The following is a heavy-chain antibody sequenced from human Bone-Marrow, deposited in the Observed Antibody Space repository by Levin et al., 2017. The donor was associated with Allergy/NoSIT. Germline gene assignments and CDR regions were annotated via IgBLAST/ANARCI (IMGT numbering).Heavy chain of an antibody. CDR3: ARRVMVRGIIANYWFFDF. CDR2: VYWDDDK. J-gene: IGHJ2*01. Sequence: SGPTLVKPTQTLTLTCTVSGFSLNTDEVGVGWIRQPPGKALEWLALVYWDDDKLYSPSLKNRLTVTRDTSKNQVVLTMTNVDPVDTATYYCARRVMVRGIIANYWFFDFWGRGTLVTVSS. V-gene: IGHV2-5*02. D-gene: IGHD3-10*01. CDR1: GFSLNTDEVG.